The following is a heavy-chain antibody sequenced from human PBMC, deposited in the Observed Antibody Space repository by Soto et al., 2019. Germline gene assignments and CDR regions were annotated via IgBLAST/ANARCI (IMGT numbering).Heavy chain of an antibody. J-gene: IGHJ4*02. CDR2: IHPRNSDT. CDR1: GYTFTDYW. Sequence: PGESLKISCKGSGYTFTDYWIGWVCQMPGKDLEWVGLIHPRNSDTRYSPSFQGQVTMSADKSINTAYLQWISLKASDTAMYYCARGGGRYPFDYSGLGTLVTVSS. V-gene: IGHV5-51*01. D-gene: IGHD3-16*02. CDR3: ARGGGRYPFDY.